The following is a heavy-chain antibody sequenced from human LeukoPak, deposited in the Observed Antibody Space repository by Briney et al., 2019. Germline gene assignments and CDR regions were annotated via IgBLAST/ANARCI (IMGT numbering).Heavy chain of an antibody. CDR1: GFSFTDYP. V-gene: IGHV3-48*02. J-gene: IGHJ4*02. CDR3: AEGKRYAFDY. Sequence: GGSLRLSCATSGFSFTDYPMNWVRQAPGKGLEWISNIRTTAEGAKYAYYADSVKGRVTISRDDGKNTLYLHMNSLRDDDTAVYYGAEGKRYAFDYWGQGILVTVSS. D-gene: IGHD3-9*01. CDR2: IRTTAEGAKYA.